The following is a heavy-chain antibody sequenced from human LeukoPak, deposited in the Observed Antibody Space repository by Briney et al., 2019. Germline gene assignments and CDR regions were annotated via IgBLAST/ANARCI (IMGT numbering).Heavy chain of an antibody. J-gene: IGHJ5*02. Sequence: PSETLSLTCTVSGGSISSGSYYWSWIRQPAGKGLEWIGRIYTSGSTNYNPSLKSRVTISVDTSKNQFYLKLSSVTAADTAVYYCARGPHLNDFWSGSYNWFDPWGQGTLVTVSS. D-gene: IGHD3-3*01. CDR1: GGSISSGSYY. CDR2: IYTSGST. V-gene: IGHV4-61*02. CDR3: ARGPHLNDFWSGSYNWFDP.